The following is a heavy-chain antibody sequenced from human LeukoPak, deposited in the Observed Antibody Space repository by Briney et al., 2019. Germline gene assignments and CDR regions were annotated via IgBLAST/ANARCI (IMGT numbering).Heavy chain of an antibody. Sequence: SETLSLTCAVYGGSFSGYYWSWIRQPPGKGLEWIGEINHSGSTNYNPSLKSRVTISVGTSKNQFSLKLSSVTAADTAVYYCARGESYYDFWSGPNSYYYYGMDVWGQGTTVTVSS. CDR3: ARGESYYDFWSGPNSYYYYGMDV. D-gene: IGHD3-3*01. CDR2: INHSGST. J-gene: IGHJ6*02. V-gene: IGHV4-34*01. CDR1: GGSFSGYY.